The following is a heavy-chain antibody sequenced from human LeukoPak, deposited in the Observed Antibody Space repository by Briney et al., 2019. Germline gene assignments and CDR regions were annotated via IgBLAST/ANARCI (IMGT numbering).Heavy chain of an antibody. J-gene: IGHJ1*01. D-gene: IGHD3-10*01. CDR3: ARDLRWFGLLQH. V-gene: IGHV4-39*02. CDR1: GGSISTSSNY. CDR2: IYYSGDT. Sequence: KPSETLSLTCSVSGGSISTSSNYWGWIRQPPGKGLEWIGSIYYSGDTYYNPSLRSRVIISVDTSKNQFSLKLTSVTAADTAVYYCARDLRWFGLLQHWGQGTLVTVSS.